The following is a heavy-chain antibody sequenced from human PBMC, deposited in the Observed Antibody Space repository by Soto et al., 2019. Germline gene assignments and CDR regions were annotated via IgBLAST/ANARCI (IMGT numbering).Heavy chain of an antibody. CDR2: IIPIFGTA. CDR3: ATDGDYYGMDV. CDR1: GGTFSSYA. V-gene: IGHV1-69*06. Sequence: WASVKVSCKASGGTFSSYAISWVRQAPGQGLEWMGGIIPIFGTANYAQKFQGRVTITADKSTSTAYMELSSLRSEDTAVYYCATDGDYYGMDVWGQGTTVTVSS. J-gene: IGHJ6*02. D-gene: IGHD3-10*01.